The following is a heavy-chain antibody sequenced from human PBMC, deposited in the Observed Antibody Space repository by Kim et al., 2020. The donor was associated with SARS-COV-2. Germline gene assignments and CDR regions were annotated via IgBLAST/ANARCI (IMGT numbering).Heavy chain of an antibody. J-gene: IGHJ4*02. CDR2: IDNSGRNT. CDR3: AKLGIEGSTF. CDR1: GFTFSIYA. D-gene: IGHD2-21*01. V-gene: IGHV3-23*05. Sequence: GGSLRLSCAASGFTFSIYAMTWVRQAPGKGLEWVSSIDNSGRNTFYADSVKGRFTISRDSPKNTLYLQMNSLRAEDTAVYYCAKLGIEGSTFWGPGTLVTVSS.